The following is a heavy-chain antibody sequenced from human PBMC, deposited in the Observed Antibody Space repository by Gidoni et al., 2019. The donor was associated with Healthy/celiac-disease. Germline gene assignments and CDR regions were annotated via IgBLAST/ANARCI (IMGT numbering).Heavy chain of an antibody. CDR2: IKSKTEGGTT. J-gene: IGHJ4*02. D-gene: IGHD2-15*01. CDR1: GFTFSTAW. Sequence: EVQLVESGGGLVKPGGSLRLSCAASGFTFSTAWMSWVRQAPGKGLEWVGRIKSKTEGGTTDYAEPVKGRFTISRDDSKNTLYLQMNSLKTEETAVYYCTTDRGGYCSGGSCYSAYWGQGTLVTVSS. V-gene: IGHV3-15*01. CDR3: TTDRGGYCSGGSCYSAY.